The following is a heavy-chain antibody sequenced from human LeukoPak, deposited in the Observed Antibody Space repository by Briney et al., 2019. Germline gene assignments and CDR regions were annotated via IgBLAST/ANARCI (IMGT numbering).Heavy chain of an antibody. D-gene: IGHD6-19*01. Sequence: SETLSLTCTVSGGSISSYYWSWIRQPPGKGLEWIGSIYHSGSTYYNPSLKSRVTISVDTSKNQFSLKLSSVTAADTAVYYCARQWQWLVRVDWYFDLWGRGTLVTVSS. CDR3: ARQWQWLVRVDWYFDL. CDR2: IYHSGST. V-gene: IGHV4-59*08. CDR1: GGSISSYY. J-gene: IGHJ2*01.